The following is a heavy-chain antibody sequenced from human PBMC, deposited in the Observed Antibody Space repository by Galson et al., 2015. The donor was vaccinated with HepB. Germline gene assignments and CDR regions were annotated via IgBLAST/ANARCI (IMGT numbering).Heavy chain of an antibody. Sequence: SLRLSCAASGFTFSSYSMNWVRQAPGKGLEWVSSISSSSSYIYYADSVKGRFTISRDNAKNSLYLQMNSLRAEDTAVYYCAREMVGGSYGDYWGQGTLVTVSS. CDR3: AREMVGGSYGDY. J-gene: IGHJ4*02. CDR2: ISSSSSYI. CDR1: GFTFSSYS. D-gene: IGHD1-26*01. V-gene: IGHV3-21*01.